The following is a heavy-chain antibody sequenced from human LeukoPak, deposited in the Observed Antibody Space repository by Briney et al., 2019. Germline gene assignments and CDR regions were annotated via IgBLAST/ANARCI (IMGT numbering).Heavy chain of an antibody. D-gene: IGHD2-21*02. CDR1: GFTVSSNY. Sequence: GGSLRLSCAASGFTVSSNYMSWVRQAPGKGLEWVSVIYSGGSTYYVDSVKGRFTISRDNSKNTLYLQMNSLRAEDTAVYYCASHCGGDCYSGFDYWGQGTLVTVSS. CDR3: ASHCGGDCYSGFDY. J-gene: IGHJ4*02. CDR2: IYSGGST. V-gene: IGHV3-66*04.